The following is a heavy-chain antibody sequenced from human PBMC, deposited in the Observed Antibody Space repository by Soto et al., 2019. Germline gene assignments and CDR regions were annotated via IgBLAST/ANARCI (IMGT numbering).Heavy chain of an antibody. CDR2: ISAYNGNT. V-gene: IGHV1-18*01. Sequence: ASVKVSCKDSGYTFTSYGISWVRQAPGQGLEWMGWISAYNGNTNYAQKLQGRVTMTTDTSTSTAYMELRSLRSDDTAVYYCARGARGAAAATPHHYYYYSGMDVWGQGTTVTVSS. D-gene: IGHD6-13*01. CDR1: GYTFTSYG. CDR3: ARGARGAAAATPHHYYYYSGMDV. J-gene: IGHJ6*02.